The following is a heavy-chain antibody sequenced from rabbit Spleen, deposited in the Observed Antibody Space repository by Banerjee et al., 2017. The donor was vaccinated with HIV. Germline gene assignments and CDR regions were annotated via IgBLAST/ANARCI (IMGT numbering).Heavy chain of an antibody. CDR1: GFSFSSGYY. Sequence: QSLEESGGDLVKPGTSLTLTCTASGFSFSSGYYMCWVRQAPGKGLEWIACIAAGSGGSTYYASWAKGRFTISKTSSTTVTLQMTSLTAADTATYFCARNYVNAFDPWGQGTLVTVS. CDR3: ARNYVNAFDP. D-gene: IGHD1-1*01. J-gene: IGHJ2*01. V-gene: IGHV1S40*01. CDR2: IAAGSGGST.